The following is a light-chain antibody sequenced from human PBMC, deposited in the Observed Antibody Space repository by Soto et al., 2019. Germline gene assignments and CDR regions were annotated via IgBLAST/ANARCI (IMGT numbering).Light chain of an antibody. CDR1: QSVSSH. CDR2: DAS. CDR3: QQYHSYWT. V-gene: IGKV3-11*01. Sequence: EIVLTQSPATLSLSPVARGNLSCRASQSVSSHLAWYQQKPGQAPRLLIYDASKRPTGIPARFCGSGSGTEFTLTISSLQTDDFSTYYCQQYHSYWTFGQGTKVDIK. J-gene: IGKJ1*01.